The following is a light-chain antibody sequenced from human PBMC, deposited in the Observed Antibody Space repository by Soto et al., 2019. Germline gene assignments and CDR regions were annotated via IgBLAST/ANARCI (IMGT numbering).Light chain of an antibody. CDR2: DTS. CDR3: QQRSNWPLVT. J-gene: IGKJ3*01. V-gene: IGKV3-11*01. CDR1: QSVRCY. Sequence: EIVLTQSPATLSLSPGERATLSCRASQSVRCYLAWYQQKPGQPPRLLIYDTSNRATGIPARFSGSGYGTDFTLTISSLDPEDFAVYYCQQRSNWPLVTFGPGTRVDIK.